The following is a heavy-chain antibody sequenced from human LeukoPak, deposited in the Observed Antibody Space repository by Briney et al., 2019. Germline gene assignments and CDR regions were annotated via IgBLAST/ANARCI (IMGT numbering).Heavy chain of an antibody. CDR1: GYTFTGYS. J-gene: IGHJ5*02. CDR3: ARENLQGLSPSNWFDP. Sequence: ASVKVSCKASGYTFTGYSMHWVRQAPGQGLEWMGWINPNSGGTNYAQKFQGRVTMTRDTSTSTAYMELSRLRSDDTAVYYCARENLQGLSPSNWFDPWGQGTLVTVSS. CDR2: INPNSGGT. V-gene: IGHV1-2*02. D-gene: IGHD2/OR15-2a*01.